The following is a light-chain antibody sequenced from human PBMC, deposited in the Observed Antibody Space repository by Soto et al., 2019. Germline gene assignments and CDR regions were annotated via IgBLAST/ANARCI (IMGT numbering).Light chain of an antibody. CDR2: SAS. Sequence: EVVLTQSPGTLSLSPGERVTLSCSASQSVASSYLAWYQQKPGRAPRLLFYSASSRATGIPDRFSGSGSGTDFTLTLSRLEPEDLSAYYCHHFGSLPETFGQGT. CDR3: HHFGSLPET. V-gene: IGKV3-20*01. CDR1: QSVASSY. J-gene: IGKJ1*01.